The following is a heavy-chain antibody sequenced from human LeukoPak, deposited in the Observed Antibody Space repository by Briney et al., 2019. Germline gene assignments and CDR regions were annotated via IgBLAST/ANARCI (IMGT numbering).Heavy chain of an antibody. V-gene: IGHV4-38-2*02. CDR2: IYHSGST. D-gene: IGHD3-22*01. CDR3: ASLYDSSGYSLGLDY. J-gene: IGHJ4*02. Sequence: PSETLSLTCTVSGYSISSGYYWGWIRQPPGKGLEWIGSIYHSGSTYYNPSLKSRVTISVDTSKNQFSLKLSSVTAADTAVYYCASLYDSSGYSLGLDYWGQGTLVTVSS. CDR1: GYSISSGYY.